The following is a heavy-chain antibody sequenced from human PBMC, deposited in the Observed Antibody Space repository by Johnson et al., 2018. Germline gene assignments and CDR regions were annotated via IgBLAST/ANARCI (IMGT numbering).Heavy chain of an antibody. Sequence: EVQLLETGGGLVQXGRSLRLSCAASGYTFDDYAMHWARPAPGKGQEWVSGLSWNSGSIGYADSVKGRFTISIDNAKNSQYLQMNSLRAEDTALCYCAKGLYYYVGMDVCGQVTTGTVSS. J-gene: IGHJ6*02. V-gene: IGHV3-9*01. CDR3: AKGLYYYVGMDV. D-gene: IGHD3-10*02. CDR1: GYTFDDYA. CDR2: LSWNSGSI.